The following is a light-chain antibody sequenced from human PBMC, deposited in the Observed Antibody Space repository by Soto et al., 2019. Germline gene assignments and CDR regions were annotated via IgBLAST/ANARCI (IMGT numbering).Light chain of an antibody. CDR3: SSYTSSSTPYV. CDR1: SSDVGGHNY. Sequence: QSALTQPASVSGSPGQSITISCTGTSSDVGGHNYVSWYQHHPGKAPKLMIYEVSNRPSGVSNRFSGSKSGNTASLTISGLQAEYEADYYCSSYTSSSTPYVFGTGTKLTVL. V-gene: IGLV2-14*01. CDR2: EVS. J-gene: IGLJ1*01.